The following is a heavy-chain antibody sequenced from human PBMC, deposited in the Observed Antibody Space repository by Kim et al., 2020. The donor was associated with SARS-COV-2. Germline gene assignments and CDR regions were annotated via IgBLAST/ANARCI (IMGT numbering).Heavy chain of an antibody. V-gene: IGHV3-23*01. Sequence: GGSLRLSCAASGFTFSSYAMSWVRQAPGKGLEWVSAISGSGGSTYYADSVKGRFTISRDNSKNTLYLQMNSLRAEDTAVYYCAKDLKPTYIQLWHGEVVSYYYYGMDVWGQGTTVTVSS. CDR2: ISGSGGST. J-gene: IGHJ6*02. CDR1: GFTFSSYA. D-gene: IGHD5-18*01. CDR3: AKDLKPTYIQLWHGEVVSYYYYGMDV.